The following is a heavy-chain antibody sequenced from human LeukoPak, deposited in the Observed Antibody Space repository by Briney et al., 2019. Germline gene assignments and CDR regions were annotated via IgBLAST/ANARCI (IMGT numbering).Heavy chain of an antibody. D-gene: IGHD3-22*01. Sequence: SETLSLTCTVSGGSISSYYWSWIRQPPGKGLEWIGYIYYSGSTNYNSSLKSRVTISVDTSKNQFSLKLSSVTAADTAVYYCARAGRDYYDSSGHFDYWGQGTLVTVSS. J-gene: IGHJ4*02. CDR3: ARAGRDYYDSSGHFDY. V-gene: IGHV4-59*01. CDR1: GGSISSYY. CDR2: IYYSGST.